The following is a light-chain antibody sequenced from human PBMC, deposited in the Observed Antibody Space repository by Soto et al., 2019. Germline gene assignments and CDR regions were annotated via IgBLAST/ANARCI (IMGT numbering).Light chain of an antibody. CDR1: SSDIGTYNL. V-gene: IGLV2-23*01. Sequence: QSALTQPASVSGFPGQSITISCTGTSSDIGTYNLVSWYQHYPGKAPKLMIYEGIKRPSGVSNRFSGSKSGNTAFLTISGLQAEDEADYSCCSYAGSGTDNYVFGSGTKLTVL. CDR2: EGI. J-gene: IGLJ1*01. CDR3: CSYAGSGTDNYV.